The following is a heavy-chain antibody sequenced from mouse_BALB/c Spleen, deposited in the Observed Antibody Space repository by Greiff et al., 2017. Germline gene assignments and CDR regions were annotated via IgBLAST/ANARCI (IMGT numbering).Heavy chain of an antibody. CDR1: GFSLSTSGMG. CDR3: ARISTMVATYAMDN. D-gene: IGHD2-2*01. V-gene: IGHV8-8*01. CDR2: IWWDDVK. Sequence: QVQLKESGPGIFQPSQTLSLTCSFSGFSLSTSGMGVGWIRQPSGLGLEWLAHIWWDDVKRYNPARKSRMTIPEDTSSSRIFLKIASVDTADTATYYCARISTMVATYAMDNGGQGTSGTVSS. J-gene: IGHJ4*01.